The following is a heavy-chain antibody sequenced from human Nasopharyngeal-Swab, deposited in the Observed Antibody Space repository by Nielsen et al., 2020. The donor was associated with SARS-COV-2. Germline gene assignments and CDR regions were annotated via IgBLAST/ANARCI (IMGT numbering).Heavy chain of an antibody. V-gene: IGHV3-30*03. CDR1: GFTFSSFG. J-gene: IGHJ3*02. CDR3: GRGAVAGPNAFDI. CDR2: ISYDGSIQ. Sequence: GGSLRLSCAASGFTFSSFGMHWVRQAPGKGLEWVAFISYDGSIQYYADSVKDRFTISRDNSKNTLYLQMNSLRPEDTAVYYCGRGAVAGPNAFDIWGQGTMVIVSS. D-gene: IGHD6-19*01.